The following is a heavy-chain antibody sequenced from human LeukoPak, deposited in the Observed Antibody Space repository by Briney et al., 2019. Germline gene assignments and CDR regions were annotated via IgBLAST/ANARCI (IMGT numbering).Heavy chain of an antibody. CDR3: ARGTRSSGGAFDI. CDR2: ISDSGST. V-gene: IGHV4-39*07. CDR1: GASITSGSYY. J-gene: IGHJ3*02. Sequence: SETLSLACTVSGASITSGSYYWGWIRQSPGKGLEWIGSISDSGSTYYNPSLKSRVIMSVDTSRNQFSLKLSSVTAADTAVYYCARGTRSSGGAFDIWGQGTMVTVSS. D-gene: IGHD6-25*01.